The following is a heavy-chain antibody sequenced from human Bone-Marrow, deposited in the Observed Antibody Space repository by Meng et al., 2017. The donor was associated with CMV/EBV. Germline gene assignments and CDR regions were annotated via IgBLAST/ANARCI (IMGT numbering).Heavy chain of an antibody. V-gene: IGHV1-69*06. CDR3: SLGNTFDD. Sequence: QVSCKAPGDTFNRNCFNWVRQVSGQGLEWMGGLVPVLNSVRYTEKFQGRLSITADKSTSTVYMELSSLRSEDTAVYFCSLGNTFDDWGQGTLVTVSS. J-gene: IGHJ4*02. D-gene: IGHD1/OR15-1a*01. CDR1: GDTFNRNC. CDR2: LVPVLNSV.